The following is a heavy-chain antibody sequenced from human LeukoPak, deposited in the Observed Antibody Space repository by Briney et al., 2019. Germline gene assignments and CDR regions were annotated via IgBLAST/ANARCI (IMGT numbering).Heavy chain of an antibody. CDR2: INPISGYT. Sequence: ASVKVSCKASGYTFTSYDINWVRQAPGQGLEWMGWINPISGYTGYAQKFQGRVTMTGDTSISTAYMELRSLRSEDAAVYYCASGNRLYISSWSSLAFDIWGQGTMVTVSS. CDR1: GYTFTSYD. V-gene: IGHV1-8*01. J-gene: IGHJ3*02. CDR3: ASGNRLYISSWSSLAFDI. D-gene: IGHD6-13*01.